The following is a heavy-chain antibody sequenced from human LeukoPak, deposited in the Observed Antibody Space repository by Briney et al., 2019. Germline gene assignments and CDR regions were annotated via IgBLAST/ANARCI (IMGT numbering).Heavy chain of an antibody. CDR1: GYIFSGYY. D-gene: IGHD3-22*01. CDR2: INPKSGVT. V-gene: IGHV1-2*02. J-gene: IGHJ5*02. CDR3: ARVGHISLIESWYDP. Sequence: ASVKLSCKASGYIFSGYYMHWVRQAPGQGLEWMGWINPKSGVTSLAQKFRGRVTMSRDTSISTAYMEVTSLRSDDTGVYYCARVGHISLIESWYDPWGQGTLVTVSS.